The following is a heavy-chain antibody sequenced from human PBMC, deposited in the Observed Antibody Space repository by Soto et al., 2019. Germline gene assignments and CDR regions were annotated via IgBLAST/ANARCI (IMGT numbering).Heavy chain of an antibody. CDR3: ARDRFFGSGSYVPYYFDY. V-gene: IGHV1-69*06. J-gene: IGHJ4*02. CDR2: IIPLFGTR. Sequence: QVQLVQSGAEVKKPGSSVKVSCKTSGDTFSNYAITWVRQAPGQGLEWMGGIIPLFGTRNYAQKFQGRVTITADKSTSTAYMELDSLRSEDTAVYYCARDRFFGSGSYVPYYFDYWGQGPLVTVSS. D-gene: IGHD3-10*01. CDR1: GDTFSNYA.